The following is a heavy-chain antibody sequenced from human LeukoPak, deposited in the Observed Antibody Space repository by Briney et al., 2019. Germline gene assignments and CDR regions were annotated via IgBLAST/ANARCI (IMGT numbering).Heavy chain of an antibody. CDR3: ARVYLGATKGGDY. CDR1: GGSISSSSYY. J-gene: IGHJ4*02. D-gene: IGHD1-26*01. V-gene: IGHV4-39*07. CDR2: IYYSGST. Sequence: SETLSLTCTVSGGSISSSSYYWGWIRQPPGKGLEWIGSIYYSGSTYYNPSLKSRVTISVDTSKNQFSLKLSSVTAADTAVYYCARVYLGATKGGDYWGQGTLVTVSS.